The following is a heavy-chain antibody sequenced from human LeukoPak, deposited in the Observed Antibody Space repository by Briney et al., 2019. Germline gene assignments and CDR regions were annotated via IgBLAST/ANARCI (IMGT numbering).Heavy chain of an antibody. Sequence: GASVKVSCKASGYTFTGYYMHWVRQAPGQGLEWMGWINAGNGNTKYSQKFQGRVTITRDTSASTAYMELSSLRSEDTAVYYCAGSGWSLEELDYWGQGTLVTVSS. CDR2: INAGNGNT. V-gene: IGHV1-3*01. CDR3: AGSGWSLEELDY. D-gene: IGHD6-19*01. J-gene: IGHJ4*02. CDR1: GYTFTGYY.